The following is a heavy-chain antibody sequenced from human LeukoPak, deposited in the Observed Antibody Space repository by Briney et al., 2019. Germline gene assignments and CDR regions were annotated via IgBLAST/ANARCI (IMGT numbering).Heavy chain of an antibody. CDR1: GFTFSSYE. Sequence: SGGSLRLSCAASGFTFSSYEMNWVRQAPGKGLEWVSYISSSGSTIYYADSVKGRFTISRDNAKNSLYLQMNSLRAEDTAVYYCARDSYRGANSWGQGTLVTVSS. J-gene: IGHJ4*02. CDR3: ARDSYRGANS. D-gene: IGHD4-11*01. CDR2: ISSSGSTI. V-gene: IGHV3-48*03.